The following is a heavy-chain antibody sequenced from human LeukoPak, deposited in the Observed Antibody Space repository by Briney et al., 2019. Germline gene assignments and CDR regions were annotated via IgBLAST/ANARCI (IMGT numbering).Heavy chain of an antibody. CDR3: ARVLDTAGAGY. CDR2: IWHDGSTK. J-gene: IGHJ4*02. V-gene: IGHV3-33*01. Sequence: GGSLRLSCATSGFTFSRHGMHWVRQAPGRGLEWVAIIWHDGSTKYYADSVKGRFTISRDNSKNTLYLQMNSLRAEDTAVYYCARVLDTAGAGYWGQGTLVTVSS. D-gene: IGHD5-18*01. CDR1: GFTFSRHG.